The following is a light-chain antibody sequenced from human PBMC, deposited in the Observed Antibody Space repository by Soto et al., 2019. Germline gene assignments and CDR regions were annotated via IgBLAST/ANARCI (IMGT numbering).Light chain of an antibody. CDR2: DVT. CDR3: SSYTSSNTLV. J-gene: IGLJ2*01. CDR1: SSDVGGYNY. Sequence: QSALTQPASVSGSPGRSITISCTGTSSDVGGYNYVSWYQQHPGKAPKLMVYDVTNRPSGVSNRFSGSKSGNTASLTISGLQAEDEADYYCSSYTSSNTLVFGGGTKVTVL. V-gene: IGLV2-14*01.